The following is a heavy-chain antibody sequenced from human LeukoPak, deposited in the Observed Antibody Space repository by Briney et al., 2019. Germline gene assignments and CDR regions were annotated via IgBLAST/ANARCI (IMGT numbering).Heavy chain of an antibody. V-gene: IGHV4-34*01. CDR2: INHSGIT. CDR1: GGSFSDYY. CDR3: ASDTVAGTG. D-gene: IGHD6-19*01. Sequence: SETLSLTCAVFGGSFSDYYWSWIRQPPGKGLEWIGEINHSGITNYNPSLKSRVTISADTSKNQFSLTLSSVTAPDPSVYNCASDTVAGTGWGQGTLVTVSS. J-gene: IGHJ4*02.